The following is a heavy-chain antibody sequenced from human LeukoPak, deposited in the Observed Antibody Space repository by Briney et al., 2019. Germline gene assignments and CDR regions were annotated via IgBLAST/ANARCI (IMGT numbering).Heavy chain of an antibody. CDR1: GFTFTSYG. Sequence: GGSLRLSCAASGFTFTSYGMSWVRQAPGKGLEWVAFIRYDGSNKYYADSVKGRFTISRDNSKNTLYLQMNSLRAEDTAVYYCAKDRDWTFDYWGQGTLVTVSS. D-gene: IGHD3/OR15-3a*01. CDR3: AKDRDWTFDY. V-gene: IGHV3-30*02. J-gene: IGHJ4*02. CDR2: IRYDGSNK.